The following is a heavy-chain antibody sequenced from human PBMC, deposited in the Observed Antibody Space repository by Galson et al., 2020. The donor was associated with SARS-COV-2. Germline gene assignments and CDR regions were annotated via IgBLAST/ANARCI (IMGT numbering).Heavy chain of an antibody. CDR1: GFTFSSYG. CDR2: IRYDGSIK. V-gene: IGHV3-30*02. J-gene: IGHJ6*02. D-gene: IGHD4-4*01. CDR3: AKDTDYTNYYYYYGMDV. Sequence: GESLKISCAASGFTFSSYGMHWVRQAPGKGLEWVAFIRYDGSIKFYGDSVKGRFTISRDNSKNTLSLQMNSLRPGDTAVYYCAKDTDYTNYYYYYGMDVWGQGTTVTVSS.